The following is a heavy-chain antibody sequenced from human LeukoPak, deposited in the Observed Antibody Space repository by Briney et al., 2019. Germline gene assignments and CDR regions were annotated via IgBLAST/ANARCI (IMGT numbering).Heavy chain of an antibody. CDR1: GGSITSNNW. V-gene: IGHV4-4*02. CDR2: IYHIGTT. J-gene: IGHJ2*01. CDR3: ARGQRTGYTDWYFDL. Sequence: SETLSLTCAVSGGSITSNNWWNWVRQPPGKGLEWIGEIYHIGTTNYNPSLKSRVTISVDKSKNQFSLKLSSVTAADTAVYYCARGQRTGYTDWYFDLWGRGTQVTVSS. D-gene: IGHD3/OR15-3a*01.